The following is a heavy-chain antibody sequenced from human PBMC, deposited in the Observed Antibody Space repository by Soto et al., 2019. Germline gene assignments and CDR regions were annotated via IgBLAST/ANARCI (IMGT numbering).Heavy chain of an antibody. V-gene: IGHV3-30*03. Sequence: QAQLVESGGGVVQPGRSLRLSCAASGFTFSSYGMHWVRQAPGTGLEWVAVISYDGGLQHYADSVKGRFTISRENSKNMVLLQKNSLRAEDTAVYYCVSDRGYGHASVPYSWGQGTLVSVSS. D-gene: IGHD5-18*01. J-gene: IGHJ4*02. CDR2: ISYDGGLQ. CDR3: VSDRGYGHASVPYS. CDR1: GFTFSSYG.